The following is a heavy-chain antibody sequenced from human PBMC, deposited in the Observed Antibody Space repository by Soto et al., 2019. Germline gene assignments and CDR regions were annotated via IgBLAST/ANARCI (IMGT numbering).Heavy chain of an antibody. V-gene: IGHV1-69*06. CDR3: ASSSSGYPFDY. D-gene: IGHD3-22*01. CDR2: IIPIFGTA. J-gene: IGHJ4*02. CDR1: GGTFSSYA. Sequence: GASVKVSFKASGGTFSSYAISWVRQAPGQGLEWMGGIIPIFGTANYAQKFQGRVTITADKSTSTAYMELSRQRSEDTAMSYCASSSSGYPFDYRGQGALVTVSS.